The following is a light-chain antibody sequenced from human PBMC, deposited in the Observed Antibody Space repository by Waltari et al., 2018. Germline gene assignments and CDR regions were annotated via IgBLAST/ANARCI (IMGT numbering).Light chain of an antibody. Sequence: DIQMTQSPSPLSASVGDRITITCRASQSVSNWLAWYQQKAGKAPKVVIYEASSLHSGVPSRFSCSGSGTEFTLTINSLQPDDFGTYYCQHYNTYPWTFGQGTRVEIK. J-gene: IGKJ1*01. V-gene: IGKV1-5*03. CDR2: EAS. CDR3: QHYNTYPWT. CDR1: QSVSNW.